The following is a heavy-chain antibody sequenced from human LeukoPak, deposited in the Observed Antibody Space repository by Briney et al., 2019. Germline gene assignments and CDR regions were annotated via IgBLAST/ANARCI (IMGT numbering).Heavy chain of an antibody. CDR3: ARDRYYSGLGTYQGTRRAAPIDY. J-gene: IGHJ4*02. D-gene: IGHD3-10*01. CDR1: GFTLSGYW. Sequence: PGGSLRLSCAASGFTLSGYWMSWVRQAPGKGLEWVANIKQDGSGQYYVDSVKGRFTISRVNAYNSLYLQMNSLRAEDTAVYYCARDRYYSGLGTYQGTRRAAPIDYWGQGTLVTVSS. CDR2: IKQDGSGQ. V-gene: IGHV3-7*01.